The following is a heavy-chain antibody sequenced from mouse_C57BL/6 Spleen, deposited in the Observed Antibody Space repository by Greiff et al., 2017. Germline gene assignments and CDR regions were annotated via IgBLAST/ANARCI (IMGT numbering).Heavy chain of an antibody. D-gene: IGHD3-3*01. CDR2: ISYSGST. V-gene: IGHV3-1*01. CDR3: ARGGGLQAWFAY. Sequence: EVKLQESGPGMVKPSQSLSLTCTVTGYSITSGYDWHWIRHFPGNKLEWMGYISYSGSTNYNPSLKSRISITHDTSKNHFFLKLNSVTTEDTATYYGARGGGLQAWFAYWGQGTLVTVSA. CDR1: GYSITSGYD. J-gene: IGHJ3*01.